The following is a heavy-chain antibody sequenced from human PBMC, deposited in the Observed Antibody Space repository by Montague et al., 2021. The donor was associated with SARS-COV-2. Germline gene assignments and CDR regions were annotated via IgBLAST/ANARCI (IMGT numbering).Heavy chain of an antibody. J-gene: IGHJ6*02. V-gene: IGHV4-34*01. CDR3: ASGIYPSGSYYNRYYYGLNI. CDR1: GGSLSGYY. CDR2: INHSANT. Sequence: SETLSLTCAVYGGSLSGYYWSWIRQPPDKGLEWIGEINHSANTKYNPSLKSPVTISIDTSKNQFSLKMTSVTAADTATYYCASGIYPSGSYYNRYYYGLNIWGPGTTVIVSS. D-gene: IGHD3-10*01.